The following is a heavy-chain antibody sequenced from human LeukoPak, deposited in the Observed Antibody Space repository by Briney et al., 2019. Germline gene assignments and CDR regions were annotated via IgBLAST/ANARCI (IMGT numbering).Heavy chain of an antibody. J-gene: IGHJ4*02. Sequence: ATVKVSCKASGYTFTGYYMHWVRQAPGQGLEWMGWINPNSGGTNYAQKFQGRVTMTRDTSISTAYMELSRLRSDDTAVYYCARALRATGEIDYWGQGTLVTVSS. CDR1: GYTFTGYY. V-gene: IGHV1-2*02. CDR3: ARALRATGEIDY. D-gene: IGHD7-27*01. CDR2: INPNSGGT.